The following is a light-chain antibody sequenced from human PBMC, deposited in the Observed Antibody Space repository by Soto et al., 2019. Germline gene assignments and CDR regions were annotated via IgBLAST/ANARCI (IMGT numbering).Light chain of an antibody. Sequence: DIGMPQSPATQSVSPGERDTLSCRARKSVSSNLAWYQQKPGQAPRLLIYGASTRATGIPARFSGSGSGTEFNLTISSLHSEDFAVYYCQQYNNWPPRGTFGQGTKVEIK. V-gene: IGKV3-15*01. CDR2: GAS. CDR3: QQYNNWPPRGT. CDR1: KSVSSN. J-gene: IGKJ1*01.